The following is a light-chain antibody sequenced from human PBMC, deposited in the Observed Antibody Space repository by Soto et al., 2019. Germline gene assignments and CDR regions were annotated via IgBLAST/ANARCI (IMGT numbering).Light chain of an antibody. Sequence: DIQLTQSPSFLSASVGDRVTITCRASQGISSYLAWYQQKPGKAPKLLIYAASTLQSGVPSRFSGSGSGTEFTLTISSLQPEDFATYYCQQLNSYPPGGTFGGGNKVEIK. V-gene: IGKV1-9*01. CDR1: QGISSY. J-gene: IGKJ4*01. CDR2: AAS. CDR3: QQLNSYPPGGT.